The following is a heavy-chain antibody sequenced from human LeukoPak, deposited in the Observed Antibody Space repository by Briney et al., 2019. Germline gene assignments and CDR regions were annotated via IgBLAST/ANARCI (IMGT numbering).Heavy chain of an antibody. CDR3: ARELGAEYYYDSSGFYFDY. CDR1: GGTSSNYA. CDR2: TVLIYGRT. Sequence: SVKVSFKASGGTSSNYAINWVRQAPGQGLELMGVTVLIYGRTNYAQKFQGRVTITADKSTSTAYMELSSLRSEDTAVYYCARELGAEYYYDSSGFYFDYWGQGTLVTVSS. V-gene: IGHV1-69*06. D-gene: IGHD3-22*01. J-gene: IGHJ4*02.